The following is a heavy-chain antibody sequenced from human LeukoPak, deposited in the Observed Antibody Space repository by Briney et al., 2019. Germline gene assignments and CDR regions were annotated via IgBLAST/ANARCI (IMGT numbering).Heavy chain of an antibody. CDR2: ISYDGSNK. Sequence: GGSLRLSCAASGFTFSSYAMHWVRQAPGKGLEWVAVISYDGSNKYYVDSVKGRFTISRDNSKNTLYLQMNSLRAEDTAVYYCARGGEGYSSGWYDYWGQGTLVTVSS. V-gene: IGHV3-30*04. D-gene: IGHD6-19*01. CDR1: GFTFSSYA. J-gene: IGHJ4*02. CDR3: ARGGEGYSSGWYDY.